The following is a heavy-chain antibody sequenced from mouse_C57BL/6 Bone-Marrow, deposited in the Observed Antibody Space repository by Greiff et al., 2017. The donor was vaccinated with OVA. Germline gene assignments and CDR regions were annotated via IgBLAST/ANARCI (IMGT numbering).Heavy chain of an antibody. CDR1: GYTFTDYY. CDR3: ARAPSYYGNYERGDY. J-gene: IGHJ2*01. V-gene: IGHV1-19*01. Sequence: EVQLQQSGPVLVKPGASVKMSCKASGYTFTDYYMNWVKQSHGKSLEWIGVINPYNGGTSYNQKFKGQATLTVDKSSSTAYMELNSLTSEDSAVYYCARAPSYYGNYERGDYWGQGTTLTVSS. D-gene: IGHD2-10*01. CDR2: INPYNGGT.